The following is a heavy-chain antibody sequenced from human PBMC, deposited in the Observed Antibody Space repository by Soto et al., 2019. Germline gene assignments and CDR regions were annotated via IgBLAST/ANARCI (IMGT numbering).Heavy chain of an antibody. CDR1: GGSISSYY. Sequence: QVQLQESGPGLVKPSETLSLTCTVSGGSISSYYCSWIRQPPGKGLEWIGHIYYSGSTNYNPSLTSRVTISVYTSKNQFSLKLSSVTAADTAMYYCARAGAATLSDYWGQGTLVTVSS. CDR2: IYYSGST. D-gene: IGHD2-15*01. J-gene: IGHJ4*02. CDR3: ARAGAATLSDY. V-gene: IGHV4-59*01.